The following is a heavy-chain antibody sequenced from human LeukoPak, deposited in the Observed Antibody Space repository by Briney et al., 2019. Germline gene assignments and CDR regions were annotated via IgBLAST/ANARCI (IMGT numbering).Heavy chain of an antibody. Sequence: GGSLRLSCAVSGFSIRSFWMSWVRQTPGKGLGRVADMNGDGSVTYYVDSVKGRFTVSRDNAKNSLYLQMSSLRAEDTAVYYCARDPAWGAIDYWGQGTLVTVSS. V-gene: IGHV3-7*01. CDR2: MNGDGSVT. CDR3: ARDPAWGAIDY. J-gene: IGHJ4*02. D-gene: IGHD7-27*01. CDR1: GFSIRSFW.